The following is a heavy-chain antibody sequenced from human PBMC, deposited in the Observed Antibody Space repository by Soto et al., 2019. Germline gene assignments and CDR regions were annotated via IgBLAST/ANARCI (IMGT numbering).Heavy chain of an antibody. CDR2: IYSDGST. V-gene: IGHV3-66*01. Sequence: GGSLRLSCAASGFTVSSNFMSWVRQAPGKGLEWVSIIYSDGSTYYADSVKGRFTISRDNSKNTLYLQMNSLRADDTAVYYCASRRNPYGAYDYWGQGTVVTVSS. D-gene: IGHD4-17*01. CDR1: GFTVSSNF. CDR3: ASRRNPYGAYDY. J-gene: IGHJ4*02.